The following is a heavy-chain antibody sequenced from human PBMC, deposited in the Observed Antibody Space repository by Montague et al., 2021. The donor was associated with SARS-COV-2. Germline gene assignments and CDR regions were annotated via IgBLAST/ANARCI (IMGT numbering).Heavy chain of an antibody. D-gene: IGHD3-22*01. CDR2: IYSGENK. V-gene: IGHV3-53*01. CDR3: ARDKPGDYDGPGVFDM. J-gene: IGHJ3*02. Sequence: SLRLSCAASGFTVSDNYMNWVRQAPGKGLEWVSVIYSGENKYYADSVKGRFIISRDNSKNTLYLQMNSLRADDTAMYYCARDKPGDYDGPGVFDMWGQGTMVTVSS. CDR1: GFTVSDNY.